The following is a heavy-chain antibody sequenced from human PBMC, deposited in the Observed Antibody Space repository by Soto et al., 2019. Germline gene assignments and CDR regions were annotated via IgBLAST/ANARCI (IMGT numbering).Heavy chain of an antibody. CDR1: GYTFTSYY. D-gene: IGHD1-26*01. J-gene: IGHJ6*02. CDR3: ATLGGATTDLGYYYGMDV. Sequence: ASVKVSCKASGYTFTSYYMHWVRQAPGQGLEWMGIINPSGGSTSYAQKFQGRVTMTRDTSTRPVYMELSSLRSEDTAVYYCATLGGATTDLGYYYGMDVWGQGTTVTVSS. V-gene: IGHV1-46*01. CDR2: INPSGGST.